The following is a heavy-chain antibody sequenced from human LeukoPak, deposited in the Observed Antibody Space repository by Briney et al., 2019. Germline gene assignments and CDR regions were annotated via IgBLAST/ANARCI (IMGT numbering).Heavy chain of an antibody. Sequence: GGSLRLSCAASGFTFSSYAMSWVRQAPGKGLEWILTISGSGGNTYHADSVKGRFTISRDNSKNTLYLQLNSLRAEDTAVYYCAKDQAVIIKYYFDYWGQGTLVTVSS. V-gene: IGHV3-23*01. D-gene: IGHD3-3*01. J-gene: IGHJ4*02. CDR3: AKDQAVIIKYYFDY. CDR1: GFTFSSYA. CDR2: ISGSGGNT.